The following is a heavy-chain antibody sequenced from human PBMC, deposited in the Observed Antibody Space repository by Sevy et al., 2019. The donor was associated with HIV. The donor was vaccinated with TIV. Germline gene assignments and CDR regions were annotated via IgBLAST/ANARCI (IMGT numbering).Heavy chain of an antibody. D-gene: IGHD2-21*02. Sequence: GGSLRLSCAASGFTFSSYALLWVSQAPGKGLEWVSLISYDGSKKYYSDSVKGRFAISRDESKTTLFLQMNSLRSEDTAIYYCARVGVSYCTDDCYHRFDYWGRGTLVTVSS. CDR2: ISYDGSKK. J-gene: IGHJ4*02. CDR3: ARVGVSYCTDDCYHRFDY. CDR1: GFTFSSYA. V-gene: IGHV3-30*09.